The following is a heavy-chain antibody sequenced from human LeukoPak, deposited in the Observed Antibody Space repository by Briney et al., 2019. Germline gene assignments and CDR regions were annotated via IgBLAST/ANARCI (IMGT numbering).Heavy chain of an antibody. CDR3: ARGPRSSSGYYEFDY. D-gene: IGHD3-22*01. Sequence: ASVKVSCKASGYTFTGYYMHWVRQAPGQGLEWMGRINPNSGGTYYAQKFQDRVTMTRDTSISTAYIELSRLTSDDTAVYYCARGPRSSSGYYEFDYWGQGTLVTVSS. J-gene: IGHJ4*02. CDR1: GYTFTGYY. CDR2: INPNSGGT. V-gene: IGHV1-2*06.